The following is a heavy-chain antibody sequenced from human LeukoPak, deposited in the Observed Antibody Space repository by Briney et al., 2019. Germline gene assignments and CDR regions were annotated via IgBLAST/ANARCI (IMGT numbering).Heavy chain of an antibody. CDR3: ARAYCSSTSCYTG. CDR2: INHSGST. V-gene: IGHV4-34*01. Sequence: PSETLSLTCAVYGGSFSGYYWSWIRQPLGKGLEWIGEINHSGSTNYNPSLKSRVTISVDTSKNQFSLKLSSVTAADTAVYYCARAYCSSTSCYTGWGQGTLVTVSS. CDR1: GGSFSGYY. J-gene: IGHJ4*02. D-gene: IGHD2-2*02.